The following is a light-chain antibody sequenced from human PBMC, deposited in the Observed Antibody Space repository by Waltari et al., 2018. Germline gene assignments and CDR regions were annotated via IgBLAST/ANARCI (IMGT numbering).Light chain of an antibody. V-gene: IGLV2-14*03. CDR3: SSYTTTNMLV. CDR1: RRDVGSSNY. CDR2: DVT. Sequence: QSALTQPASVSGSPGQSITISCTGTRRDVGSSNYVSWYQQHPGEAPKRIIYDVTDRPSGVCSRFSGSKSGNTASLTISGLLAEDEADYYCSSYTTTNMLVFGGGTRLTVL. J-gene: IGLJ3*02.